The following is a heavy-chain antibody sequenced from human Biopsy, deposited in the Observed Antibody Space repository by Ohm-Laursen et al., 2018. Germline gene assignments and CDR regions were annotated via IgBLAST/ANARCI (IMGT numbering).Heavy chain of an antibody. D-gene: IGHD3-9*01. Sequence: ASVKVSCKAPGRTFSNYGVNWVRQAPGQGLEWLGGNIPILGTGNYAQKFQDRVTVAAGTSTSTATMELRSLRSDDTAVYYCATKLTGYFHHWGQGTLVIVSS. CDR2: NIPILGTG. CDR1: GRTFSNYG. V-gene: IGHV1-69*06. J-gene: IGHJ1*01. CDR3: ATKLTGYFHH.